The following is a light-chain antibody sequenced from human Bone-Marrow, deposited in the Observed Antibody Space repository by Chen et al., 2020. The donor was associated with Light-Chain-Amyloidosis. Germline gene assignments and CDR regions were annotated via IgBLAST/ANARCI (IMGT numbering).Light chain of an antibody. V-gene: IGLV1-47*01. CDR1: SSNIGSNY. CDR3: ATWDDSLSGWV. Sequence: LLTPPPSASGTPGQTRTISSSGSSSNIGSNYVIWYQQLPGTAPKLLLYKSNERPSGVPERVSGSKSGSSASLAISGLRSEDEADYYCATWDDSLSGWVFGGGTKLTVL. CDR2: KSN. J-gene: IGLJ3*02.